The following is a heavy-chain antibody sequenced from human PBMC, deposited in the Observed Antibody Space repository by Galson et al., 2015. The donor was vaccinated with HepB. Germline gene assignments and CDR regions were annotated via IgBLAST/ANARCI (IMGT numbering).Heavy chain of an antibody. CDR3: ARERGRSYPGRY. J-gene: IGHJ4*02. CDR2: IWYDGSNK. D-gene: IGHD1-14*01. CDR1: GFTFSSYG. V-gene: IGHV3-33*01. Sequence: SLRLSCAASGFTFSSYGMHWVRQAPGKGLEWVAVIWYDGSNKYYADSVKGRFTISRDNSKNTLYLQMNSLRAEDTAVYYCARERGRSYPGRYWGQGTLVTVSS.